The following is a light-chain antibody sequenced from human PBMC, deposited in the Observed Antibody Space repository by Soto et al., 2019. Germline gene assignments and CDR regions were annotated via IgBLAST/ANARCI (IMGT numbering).Light chain of an antibody. CDR3: QQTYMYPRT. CDR1: QSISTH. Sequence: DIQMTQSPSSLSASVGDRVTITCRASQSISTHLIWYQQKPGKAPKVYIYAASSLQSGVPSRFSGSGSGTDFTLCISSLQPEDFATYYCQQTYMYPRTVGQGTKVDIK. V-gene: IGKV1-39*01. CDR2: AAS. J-gene: IGKJ1*01.